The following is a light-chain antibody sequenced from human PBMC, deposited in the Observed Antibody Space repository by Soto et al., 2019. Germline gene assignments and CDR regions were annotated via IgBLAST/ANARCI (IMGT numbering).Light chain of an antibody. CDR3: AAWDDSLNGVV. CDR2: SNN. Sequence: QLVLTQPPSASGTPGQRVTISCSGSSSNIGSNTVNWYQQLPGTAPKLLIYSNNQRPSGVPDRFSGSKSGTSASLAISGLQSEYEADYYCAAWDDSLNGVVFGGGTKLTVL. V-gene: IGLV1-44*01. J-gene: IGLJ2*01. CDR1: SSNIGSNT.